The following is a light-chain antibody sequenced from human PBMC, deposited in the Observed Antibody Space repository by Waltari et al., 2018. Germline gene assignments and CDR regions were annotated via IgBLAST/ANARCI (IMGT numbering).Light chain of an antibody. J-gene: IGKJ5*01. Sequence: DIQMTQSPSSLSASVGDRVTITCQASHDISNYLNWYQQKPGKAPKLLIDDASNLETGVPSRFSGSGSVTDFTFTISSLQPEDIATYYCQQYDNLPITFGQGTRLEIK. CDR1: HDISNY. CDR2: DAS. CDR3: QQYDNLPIT. V-gene: IGKV1-33*01.